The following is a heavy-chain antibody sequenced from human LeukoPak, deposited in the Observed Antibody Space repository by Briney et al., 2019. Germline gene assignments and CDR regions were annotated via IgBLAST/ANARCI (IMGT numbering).Heavy chain of an antibody. CDR1: GGSISSGSYY. J-gene: IGHJ3*02. Sequence: SETLSLTCTVSGGSISSGSYYWRWIRQPAGKGLEWIGRIYTRGSTNYNPPPKSRVTISVDTSKNQFSLKLTSVTAADTAVYYCAKEVVSYCSSTSCYSDAFDIWGQGTMVTVSS. D-gene: IGHD2-2*02. CDR3: AKEVVSYCSSTSCYSDAFDI. CDR2: IYTRGST. V-gene: IGHV4-61*02.